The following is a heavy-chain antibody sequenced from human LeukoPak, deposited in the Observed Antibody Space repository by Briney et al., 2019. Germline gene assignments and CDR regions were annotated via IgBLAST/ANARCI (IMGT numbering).Heavy chain of an antibody. CDR1: GNYW. CDR3: VSFYETY. V-gene: IGHV3-74*01. Sequence: GGSLRLSCAASGNYWMHWVRQAPGKGLVWVSHINGDGSWTTYADSVKGRFTISKDNAKNTVYLQMNNLRAEDMAVYYCVSFYETYWGRGTLVTVSS. CDR2: INGDGSWT. J-gene: IGHJ4*02. D-gene: IGHD2-2*01.